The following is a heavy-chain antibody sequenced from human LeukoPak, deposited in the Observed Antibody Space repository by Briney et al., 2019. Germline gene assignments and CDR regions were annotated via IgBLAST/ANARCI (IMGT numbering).Heavy chain of an antibody. CDR1: GFTFSSYA. CDR3: AKAGGSSSWYAFDY. J-gene: IGHJ4*02. Sequence: GGSLRLSCAASGFTFSSYAMRWVRQAPGKGLEWVSAISGSGGSTYYADSVKGRFTISRDNSKNTLYLQMNSLRAEDTAVYYCAKAGGSSSWYAFDYWGQGTLVTVSS. D-gene: IGHD6-13*01. CDR2: ISGSGGST. V-gene: IGHV3-23*01.